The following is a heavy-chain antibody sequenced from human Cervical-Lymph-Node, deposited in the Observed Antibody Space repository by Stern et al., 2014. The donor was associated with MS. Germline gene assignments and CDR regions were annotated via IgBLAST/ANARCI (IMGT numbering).Heavy chain of an antibody. V-gene: IGHV4-59*01. D-gene: IGHD5-12*01. J-gene: IGHJ4*02. CDR3: ARDVDSGYGPFDY. Sequence: QVQLQESGPGLVKPSETLSLTCTVSGGSISSYYWSWIRQPPGKGLEWLGYIYYSGSTNYNPSLKSRVTISVDTSKNQFSLKLSSVTAADTAVYYCARDVDSGYGPFDYWGQGTLVTVSS. CDR1: GGSISSYY. CDR2: IYYSGST.